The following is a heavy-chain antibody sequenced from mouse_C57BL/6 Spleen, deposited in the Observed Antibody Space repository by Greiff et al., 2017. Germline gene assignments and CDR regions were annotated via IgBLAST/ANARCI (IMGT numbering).Heavy chain of an antibody. CDR3: ARITTTVVAPFDV. CDR2: IDPSDSET. CDR1: GYTFTSYW. D-gene: IGHD1-1*01. V-gene: IGHV1-52*01. J-gene: IGHJ1*03. Sequence: QVQLQQSGAELVRPGSSVKLSCKASGYTFTSYWMHWVKQRPIQGLEWIGNIDPSDSETHYNQKFKDKATLTVDKSSSTAYMQLSSLTSEDSAVYYCARITTTVVAPFDVWGTGTTVTVSS.